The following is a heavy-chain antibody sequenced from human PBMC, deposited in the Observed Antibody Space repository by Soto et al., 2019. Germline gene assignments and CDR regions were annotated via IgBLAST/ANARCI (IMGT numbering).Heavy chain of an antibody. CDR2: ISGSGGST. V-gene: IGHV3-23*01. Sequence: PGGSLRLSCAASGFTFSSYAMSWVRQAPGKGLEWVSAISGSGGSTYYADSVKGRFTISRDNSKNTLYLQMNSLRAEDTAVYYCAKEGWSVGVVIAPSAEYFQHWGQGTLVTVSS. CDR1: GFTFSSYA. J-gene: IGHJ1*01. D-gene: IGHD3-3*01. CDR3: AKEGWSVGVVIAPSAEYFQH.